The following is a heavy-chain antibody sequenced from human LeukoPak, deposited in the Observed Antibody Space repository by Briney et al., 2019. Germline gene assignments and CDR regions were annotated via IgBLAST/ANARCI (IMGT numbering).Heavy chain of an antibody. CDR3: ARGVTMVRGVTLRGEGYYFDY. Sequence: GASVKVSCKASGYTFTSYGISWVRQAPGQGLEWMGWISTYNGHTNYARKVQGRVTMTTDTSTSTAYMELRSLRSDDTAVYYCARGVTMVRGVTLRGEGYYFDYWGQGTLVTVSS. CDR1: GYTFTSYG. D-gene: IGHD3-10*01. J-gene: IGHJ4*02. V-gene: IGHV1-18*01. CDR2: ISTYNGHT.